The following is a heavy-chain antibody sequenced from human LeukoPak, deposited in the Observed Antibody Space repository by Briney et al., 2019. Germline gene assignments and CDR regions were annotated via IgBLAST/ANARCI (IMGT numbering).Heavy chain of an antibody. CDR3: ARVDSNWYFCS. V-gene: IGHV4-39*07. J-gene: IGHJ5*02. Sequence: SETLSLTCTVSSGSISTSNYYWGWVRQPPGKALEWIGNIFYSGSTYYSPSLKSRVTISVDTSKKQFSLKLNSVTAADTAVYYCARVDSNWYFCSWGQGTLVTVSS. CDR2: IFYSGST. CDR1: SGSISTSNYY. D-gene: IGHD6-13*01.